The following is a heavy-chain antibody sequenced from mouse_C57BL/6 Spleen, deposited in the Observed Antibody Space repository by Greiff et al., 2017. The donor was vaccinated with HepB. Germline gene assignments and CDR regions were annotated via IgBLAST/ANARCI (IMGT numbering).Heavy chain of an antibody. CDR2: IYPGDGDT. V-gene: IGHV1-80*01. D-gene: IGHD1-1*01. Sequence: VQLQQSGAELVKPGASVKISCKASGYAFSSYWMNWVKERPGKGLEWIGQIYPGDGDTNYNGKFKGKATLTADKSSSTAYMQLSSLTSEDSAVYFCARGKLLRGFDYWGQGTTLTVSS. CDR3: ARGKLLRGFDY. CDR1: GYAFSSYW. J-gene: IGHJ2*01.